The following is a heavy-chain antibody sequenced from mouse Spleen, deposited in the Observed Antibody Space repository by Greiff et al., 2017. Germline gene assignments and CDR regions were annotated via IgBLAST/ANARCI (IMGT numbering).Heavy chain of an antibody. CDR1: GYTFTSYD. D-gene: IGHD1-1*01. CDR3: ARGHYYGSSYGFAY. Sequence: VQLQQSGPELVKPGASVKLSCKASGYTFTSYDINWVKQRPGQGLEWIGWIYPRDGSTKYNEKFKGKATLTVDTSSSTAYMELHSLTSEDSAVYFCARGHYYGSSYGFAYWGQGTLVTVSA. J-gene: IGHJ3*01. V-gene: IGHV1-85*01. CDR2: IYPRDGST.